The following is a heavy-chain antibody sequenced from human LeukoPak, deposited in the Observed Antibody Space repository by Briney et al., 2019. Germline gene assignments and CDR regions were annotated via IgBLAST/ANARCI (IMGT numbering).Heavy chain of an antibody. J-gene: IGHJ4*02. CDR3: AREGIYDSSGYYYFDY. CDR2: IYHSGST. CDR1: GGSISSSNW. V-gene: IGHV4-4*02. D-gene: IGHD3-22*01. Sequence: SGTLSLTCAVSGGSISSSNWWSWVRQPPGKGLEWIGEIYHSGSTNYNPSLKSRVTISVDKSKNQFSLKLSFVTAADTAVYYCAREGIYDSSGYYYFDYWGQGTLVTVSS.